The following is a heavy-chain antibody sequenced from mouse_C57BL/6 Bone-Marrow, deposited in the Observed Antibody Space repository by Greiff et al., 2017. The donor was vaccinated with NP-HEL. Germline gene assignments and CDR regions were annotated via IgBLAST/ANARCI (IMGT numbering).Heavy chain of an antibody. Sequence: QVQLKQPGTELVKPGASVKLSCKASGYTFTSYWMHWVKQRPGQGLEWIGNINPSNGGTNYNEKFKSKATLTVDKSSSTAYMQLSSLTSEDSAVYYCAKSMKWLPPWFAYWGQGTLVTVSA. D-gene: IGHD2-2*01. CDR1: GYTFTSYW. CDR2: INPSNGGT. J-gene: IGHJ3*01. V-gene: IGHV1-53*01. CDR3: AKSMKWLPPWFAY.